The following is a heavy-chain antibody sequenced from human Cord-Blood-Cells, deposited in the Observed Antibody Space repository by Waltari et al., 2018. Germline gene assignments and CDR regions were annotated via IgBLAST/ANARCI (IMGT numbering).Heavy chain of an antibody. CDR2: FDPEDGET. V-gene: IGHV1-24*01. D-gene: IGHD6-6*01. Sequence: QVQLVQSGAEGKKHGASVKVSCKVSGYTLTESSMHWGRQATGKGLEWMGGFDPEDGETIYAQKCQGRVTMTEDTSTDTAYMELSSLRSEDTAVYYCATDGYSSSSRGDYWGQGTLVTVSS. CDR3: ATDGYSSSSRGDY. J-gene: IGHJ4*02. CDR1: GYTLTESS.